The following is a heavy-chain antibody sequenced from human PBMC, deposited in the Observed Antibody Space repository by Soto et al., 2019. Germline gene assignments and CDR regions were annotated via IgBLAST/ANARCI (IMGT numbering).Heavy chain of an antibody. V-gene: IGHV3-23*01. J-gene: IGHJ3*02. Sequence: PGGSLRLSCAASGFTFTSYAMSWFRQAPGKGLEWVSLISGSGGSTYYADSVKGRFTISRDDSKNAVYLQMDSLRAEDTAVYYCAKQRGYSSGWYGAFDIWGQGTMVTVSS. CDR3: AKQRGYSSGWYGAFDI. D-gene: IGHD6-19*01. CDR1: GFTFTSYA. CDR2: ISGSGGST.